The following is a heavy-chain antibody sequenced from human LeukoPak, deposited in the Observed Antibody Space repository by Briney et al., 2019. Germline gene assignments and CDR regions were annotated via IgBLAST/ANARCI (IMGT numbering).Heavy chain of an antibody. CDR2: IDSNGRTI. D-gene: IGHD1-26*01. Sequence: GGSLSLFCAASGFTFSSYWMHWVRQAPGKGLVWVSRIDSNGRTINYADSVKGRFTISRDNANSMLYLQMNSLRAEDSAVYYCAKDFVGPDDYWGQGTLVTVSS. J-gene: IGHJ4*02. V-gene: IGHV3-74*01. CDR3: AKDFVGPDDY. CDR1: GFTFSSYW.